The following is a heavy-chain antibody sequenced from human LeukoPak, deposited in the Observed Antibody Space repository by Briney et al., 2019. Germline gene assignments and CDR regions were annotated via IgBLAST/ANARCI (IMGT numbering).Heavy chain of an antibody. Sequence: PSETLSLTCAVYGGSFSGYYCSWIRQPPGKGLEWIGEINHSGSTSYNPSLKSRVTISVDTSKNQFSLKLGSVTAADTAVYYCARQTVYCSSTSCYYYHYYMDVWGKGTTVTVSS. V-gene: IGHV4-34*01. CDR2: INHSGST. D-gene: IGHD2-2*01. J-gene: IGHJ6*03. CDR1: GGSFSGYY. CDR3: ARQTVYCSSTSCYYYHYYMDV.